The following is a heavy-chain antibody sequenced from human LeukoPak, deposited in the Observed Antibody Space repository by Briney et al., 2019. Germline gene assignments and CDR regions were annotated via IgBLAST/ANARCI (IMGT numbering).Heavy chain of an antibody. D-gene: IGHD5-18*01. J-gene: IGHJ6*02. V-gene: IGHV3-30*02. CDR1: GFTFSSYA. CDR3: AKEGGYSYGLYGMDV. CDR2: IWYDGSNK. Sequence: PGGSLRLSCAASGFTFSSYAMSWVRQAPGKGLEWVAVIWYDGSNKYYADSVKGRFTISRDNSKNTLYLQMNSLRAEDTAVYYCAKEGGYSYGLYGMDVWGQGTTVTVSS.